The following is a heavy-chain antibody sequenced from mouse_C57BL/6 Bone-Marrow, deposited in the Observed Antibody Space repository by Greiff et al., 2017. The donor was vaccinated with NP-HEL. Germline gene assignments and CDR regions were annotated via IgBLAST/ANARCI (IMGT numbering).Heavy chain of an antibody. Sequence: QVQLQQSGAELMKPGASVKLSCKATGYTFTGYWIEWVKQRPGHGLEWIGEILPGSGSTNYNEKFKGKATFTADTSSNTAYMQLSSLTNEDSAIYYCARSWIYDGYYGYAMDYWGQGTSVTVSS. V-gene: IGHV1-9*01. CDR1: GYTFTGYW. CDR3: ARSWIYDGYYGYAMDY. CDR2: ILPGSGST. J-gene: IGHJ4*01. D-gene: IGHD2-3*01.